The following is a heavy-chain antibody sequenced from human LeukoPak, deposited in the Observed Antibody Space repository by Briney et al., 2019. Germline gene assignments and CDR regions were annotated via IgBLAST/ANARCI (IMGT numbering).Heavy chain of an antibody. CDR2: IYHSGST. V-gene: IGHV4-38-2*02. Sequence: SETLSLTCSVSGYSVSSGYYWGWIRQPPGKGLEWIGSIYHSGSTYYNPSLKSRVTISVDTSKNQFSLKLSSVTAADTAVYYCARDLRYCSGGSCYPHWGQGTLVTVSS. CDR1: GYSVSSGYY. J-gene: IGHJ4*02. CDR3: ARDLRYCSGGSCYPH. D-gene: IGHD2-15*01.